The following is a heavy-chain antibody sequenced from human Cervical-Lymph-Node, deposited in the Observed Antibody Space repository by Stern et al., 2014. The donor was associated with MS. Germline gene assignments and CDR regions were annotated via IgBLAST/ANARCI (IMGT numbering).Heavy chain of an antibody. Sequence: QVQLQESGPGLVKPSGTLSLTCAVSGDSISSSNWWSWVRQSPGKGLEWVGDIYHAGTTNYNSTLKSRLTISADNSKNQFSLKLKSVTAADTAVYYCVRALGSSSFRYWFDPWGQGTLVIVSS. CDR2: IYHAGTT. D-gene: IGHD6-13*01. V-gene: IGHV4-4*02. J-gene: IGHJ5*02. CDR1: GDSISSSNW. CDR3: VRALGSSSFRYWFDP.